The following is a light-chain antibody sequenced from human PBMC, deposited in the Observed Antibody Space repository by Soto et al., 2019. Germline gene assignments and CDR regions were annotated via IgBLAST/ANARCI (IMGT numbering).Light chain of an antibody. J-gene: IGKJ2*01. Sequence: EIVLTQSPGTLSLSPGERATLSCRASQSVSSSYLAWYQQKPGQAPRLLIYAASTRATGIPDRFSGSGSGTDFALTISRLEPEDFAVYYCQQYDSSVYTFGQGTKLEIK. V-gene: IGKV3-20*01. CDR2: AAS. CDR1: QSVSSSY. CDR3: QQYDSSVYT.